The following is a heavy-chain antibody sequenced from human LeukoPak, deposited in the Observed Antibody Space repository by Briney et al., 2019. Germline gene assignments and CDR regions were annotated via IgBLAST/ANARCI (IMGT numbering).Heavy chain of an antibody. CDR2: INTNTGNP. J-gene: IGHJ4*02. Sequence: ASVKVSCKASGYTFTNYAVNWVRQAPGQGLEWMGWINTNTGNPTYAQGFTGRFVFSLDTSVSTAYLQISSLKAEDTAVYYCATPLDYHDSSGYHQGGDWGQGTLVTVSS. V-gene: IGHV7-4-1*02. CDR1: GYTFTNYA. D-gene: IGHD3-22*01. CDR3: ATPLDYHDSSGYHQGGD.